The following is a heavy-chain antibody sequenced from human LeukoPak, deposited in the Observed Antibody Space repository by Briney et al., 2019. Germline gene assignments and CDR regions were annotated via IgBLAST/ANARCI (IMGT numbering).Heavy chain of an antibody. V-gene: IGHV1-69*13. J-gene: IGHJ4*02. D-gene: IGHD2-8*01. CDR3: ARDRGYCTNGVCHPFDY. Sequence: ASVKVSCKASGGTFSSYAISWARQAPGQGLEWMGGIIPIFGTANYAQKFQGRVTITADESTSTAYMELSSLRSEDTAVYYCARDRGYCTNGVCHPFDYWGQGTLVTVSS. CDR1: GGTFSSYA. CDR2: IIPIFGTA.